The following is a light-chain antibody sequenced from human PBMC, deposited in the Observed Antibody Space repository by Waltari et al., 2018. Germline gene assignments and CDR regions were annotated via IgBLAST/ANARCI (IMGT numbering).Light chain of an antibody. Sequence: DIQMTQSPSSLSASFGDRVTITCRASQGVGNSLAWYQQKPGKAPKLLLYAASRLESGVPSRFSGSGSGTDYTLTIISLQSEDVATDYCQQYYSKPLAFGGGTKVEIK. CDR1: QGVGNS. J-gene: IGKJ4*01. CDR2: AAS. V-gene: IGKV1-NL1*01. CDR3: QQYYSKPLA.